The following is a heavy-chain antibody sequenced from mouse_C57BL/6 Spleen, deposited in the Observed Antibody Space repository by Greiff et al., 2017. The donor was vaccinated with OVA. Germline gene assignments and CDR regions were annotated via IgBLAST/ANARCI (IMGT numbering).Heavy chain of an antibody. Sequence: EVQLQQSGPVLVKPGASVKMSCKASGYTFTDYYMNWVKQSHGKSLEWIGVINPYNGGTSYNQQFKGKATLTVDKSSSTAYMELNSLTSEDSAVYYCARSQYYFDYWGQGTTLTVSS. V-gene: IGHV1-19*01. CDR3: ARSQYYFDY. CDR1: GYTFTDYY. J-gene: IGHJ2*01. CDR2: INPYNGGT.